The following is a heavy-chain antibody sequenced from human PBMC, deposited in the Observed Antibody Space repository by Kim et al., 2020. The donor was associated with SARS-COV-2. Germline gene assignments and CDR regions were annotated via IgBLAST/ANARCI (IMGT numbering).Heavy chain of an antibody. V-gene: IGHV1-46*01. Sequence: YAQKFPGRVTMTRDTSTSTVYMELSSLRSEDTAVYYCARGGSGSYYCLDYWGQGTLVTVSS. D-gene: IGHD3-10*01. CDR3: ARGGSGSYYCLDY. J-gene: IGHJ4*02.